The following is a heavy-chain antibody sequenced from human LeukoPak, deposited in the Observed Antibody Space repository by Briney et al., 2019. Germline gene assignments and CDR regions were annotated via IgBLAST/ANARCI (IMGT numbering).Heavy chain of an antibody. D-gene: IGHD6-6*01. CDR1: GGTLSSYA. CDR3: ARDGGSSSTLSY. V-gene: IGHV1-69*04. Sequence: ASVKVSCKASGGTLSSYAISWVRQAPGQGLEWMGRIIPILGIANYAQKLQGRVTMTTDTSTSTAYMELRSLRSDDTAVYYCARDGGSSSTLSYWGQGTLVTVSS. J-gene: IGHJ4*02. CDR2: IIPILGIA.